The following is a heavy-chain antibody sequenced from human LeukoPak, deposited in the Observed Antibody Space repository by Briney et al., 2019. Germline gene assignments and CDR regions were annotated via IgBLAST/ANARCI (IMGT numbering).Heavy chain of an antibody. Sequence: GRSLRLSCAASGFTFDDYAMHWVRQAPGKGLEWVSGISWNSGSIGYADSAKGRFTISRDNAKNSLYLQMNSLRAEDTALYYCAKDLLPTRYYYMDVWGKGTTVTVSS. V-gene: IGHV3-9*01. J-gene: IGHJ6*03. CDR2: ISWNSGSI. CDR1: GFTFDDYA. D-gene: IGHD1-26*01. CDR3: AKDLLPTRYYYMDV.